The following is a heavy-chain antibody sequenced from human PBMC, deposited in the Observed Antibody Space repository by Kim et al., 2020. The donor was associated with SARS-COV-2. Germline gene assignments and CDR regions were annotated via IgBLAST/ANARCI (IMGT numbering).Heavy chain of an antibody. V-gene: IGHV1-69*13. J-gene: IGHJ6*02. CDR3: ARDVSSGYDYHFFLHGLDV. CDR2: IIPIFDTT. CDR1: GGTFSSHA. D-gene: IGHD5-12*01. Sequence: SVKVSCTVSGGTFSSHAINWVRQVPGQGLEWVAGIIPIFDTTLYAQKFRDRVTITADESTTTAYLELSGLRFEDSAVYYCARDVSSGYDYHFFLHGLDVWGQGTAVSVSS.